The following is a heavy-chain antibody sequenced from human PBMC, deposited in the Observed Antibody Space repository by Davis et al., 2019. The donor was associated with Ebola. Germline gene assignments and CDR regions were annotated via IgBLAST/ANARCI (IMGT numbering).Heavy chain of an antibody. Sequence: GGSLRLSCAASGFTFSSYGMHWVRQAPGKGLEWVAVISYDGSNKYYADSVKGRFTISRDNSKNTLYLQMNSLRAEDTAVYYCAKGQRDVVVPAAPVYWGQGTLVTVSS. J-gene: IGHJ4*02. CDR1: GFTFSSYG. V-gene: IGHV3-30*18. CDR3: AKGQRDVVVPAAPVY. CDR2: ISYDGSNK. D-gene: IGHD2-2*01.